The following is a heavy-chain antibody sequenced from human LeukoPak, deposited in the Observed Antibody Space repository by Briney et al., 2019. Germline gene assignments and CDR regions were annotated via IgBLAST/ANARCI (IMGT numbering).Heavy chain of an antibody. CDR2: ISYDGGNK. D-gene: IGHD2-15*01. J-gene: IGHJ6*02. Sequence: PGRSLRLSCAASGFTFSSYAMHWVRQAPGKGLEWVAVISYDGGNKYYADSVKGRFTISRHNSKNTLYLQMNSLRAEDTAVYYCARDRMGKGKGKDYYYYGMDVWGQGTTVTVSS. CDR1: GFTFSSYA. CDR3: ARDRMGKGKGKDYYYYGMDV. V-gene: IGHV3-30*14.